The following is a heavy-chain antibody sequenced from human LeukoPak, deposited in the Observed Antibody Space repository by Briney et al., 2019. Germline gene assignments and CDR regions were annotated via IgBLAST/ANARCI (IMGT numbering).Heavy chain of an antibody. J-gene: IGHJ4*02. V-gene: IGHV1-46*01. Sequence: ASVKVSCKASGYTFTSYYMHWVRQAPGQGLEWMGIINPSGGSTSYAQKFQGRVTMTRDISTSTVYMELSSLRSEDTAVYYCARVPVRVGAFFDTEYYFDYWGQGTLVTVSS. CDR1: GYTFTSYY. D-gene: IGHD1-26*01. CDR2: INPSGGST. CDR3: ARVPVRVGAFFDTEYYFDY.